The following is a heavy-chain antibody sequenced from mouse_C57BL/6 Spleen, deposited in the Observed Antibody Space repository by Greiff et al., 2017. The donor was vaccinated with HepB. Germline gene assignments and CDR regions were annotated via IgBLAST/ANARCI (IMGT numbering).Heavy chain of an antibody. CDR1: GFTFSDYG. D-gene: IGHD2-4*01. Sequence: EVMLVESGGGLVKPGGSLKLSCAASGFTFSDYGMHWVRQAPEKGLEWVAYISSGSSTIYYADTVKGRFTISRDNTKNTLFLQMTRLRSEDTAMYYCARIYDYDGAYWGQGTLVTVAA. CDR2: ISSGSSTI. CDR3: ARIYDYDGAY. V-gene: IGHV5-17*01. J-gene: IGHJ3*01.